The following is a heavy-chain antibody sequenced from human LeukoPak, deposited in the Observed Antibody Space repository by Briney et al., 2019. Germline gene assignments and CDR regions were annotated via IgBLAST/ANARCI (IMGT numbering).Heavy chain of an antibody. V-gene: IGHV3-48*02. CDR3: ATHFAY. J-gene: IGHJ4*02. D-gene: IGHD3-3*02. CDR2: NSSSSRTI. CDR1: GFSFSDYN. Sequence: GGSLRLSCAASGFSFSDYNMNWVRQAPGKGLEWVSYNSSSSRTIYYADSVKGRFTISRDNAKNSLYLQMNSLRDEDTAVYYCATHFAYWGQGTLVTVSS.